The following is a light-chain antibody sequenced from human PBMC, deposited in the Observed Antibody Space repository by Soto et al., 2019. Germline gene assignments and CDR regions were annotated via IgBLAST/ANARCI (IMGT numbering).Light chain of an antibody. CDR1: QSISSW. CDR3: QQYNSYWT. CDR2: KAS. J-gene: IGKJ1*01. V-gene: IGKV1-5*03. Sequence: DIQMTQSPSTLSASVGDRVTITCRASQSISSWLAWYQQKPGKAPKLLIYKASSLESGVPSRFSGSGSGTEFNLTISSLQPDDFATYYCQQYNSYWTSGQGTKVEIK.